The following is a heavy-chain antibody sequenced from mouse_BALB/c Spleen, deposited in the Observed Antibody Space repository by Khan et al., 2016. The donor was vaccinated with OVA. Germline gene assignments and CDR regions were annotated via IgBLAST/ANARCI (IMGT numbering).Heavy chain of an antibody. J-gene: IGHJ4*01. Sequence: DLVKPGASVKLSCKASGYTFTSYWINWIKQRPGQGLEWIGRISPGSGSTSYNDMFKGKATLTVDKSSSSPYIQLSSLSSEDSAVYFDARANYYCSSLYAMDHWGQGTTLTVSS. V-gene: IGHV1S41*01. CDR2: ISPGSGST. CDR3: ARANYYCSSLYAMDH. D-gene: IGHD1-1*01. CDR1: GYTFTSYW.